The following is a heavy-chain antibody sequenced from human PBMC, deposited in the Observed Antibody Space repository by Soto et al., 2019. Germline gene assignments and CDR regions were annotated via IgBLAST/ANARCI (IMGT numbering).Heavy chain of an antibody. D-gene: IGHD1-7*01. CDR3: ARGGLELFDY. Sequence: EVQLVESGGGLVQPGGSLRLSCAASGFNLGSYWMHWVRQAPGKGLVWVSRINDYGTTINYAESVEGRFTISRDDAKSEVYLQMNNLRAEDTPVYYCARGGLELFDYWGQGALVTVSS. CDR1: GFNLGSYW. J-gene: IGHJ4*02. CDR2: INDYGTTI. V-gene: IGHV3-74*01.